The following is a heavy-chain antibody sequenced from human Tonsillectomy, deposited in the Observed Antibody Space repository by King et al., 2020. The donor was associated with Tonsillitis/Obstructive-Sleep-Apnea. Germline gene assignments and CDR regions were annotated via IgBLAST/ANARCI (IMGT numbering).Heavy chain of an antibody. V-gene: IGHV4-4*07. CDR2: IYNSGST. J-gene: IGHJ4*02. CDR1: GGYFSSHY. D-gene: IGHD3-22*01. Sequence: QLQESGPGLVKPSETLSLTCTVSGGYFSSHYWSWIRQPAGKGLEWIGRIYNSGSTKYNPSLESRVTMSVDTSKNQFSLKLTSVTAADTAVYYCARDGHYYDKTLYVFDYWGQGTLVTVSS. CDR3: ARDGHYYDKTLYVFDY.